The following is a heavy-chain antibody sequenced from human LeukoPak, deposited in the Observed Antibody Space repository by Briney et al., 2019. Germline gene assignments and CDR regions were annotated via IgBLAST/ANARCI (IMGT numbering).Heavy chain of an antibody. J-gene: IGHJ4*02. CDR2: INHSGST. D-gene: IGHD5-18*01. Sequence: SETLSLTCAVYGGSFSGYYWSWIRQPPGKGLEWIGEINHSGSTNYNPPLKSRVTISVDTSKNQFSLKLSSVTAADTAVYYCARGLRGYSYGSRDYWGQGTLVTVSS. CDR1: GGSFSGYY. V-gene: IGHV4-34*01. CDR3: ARGLRGYSYGSRDY.